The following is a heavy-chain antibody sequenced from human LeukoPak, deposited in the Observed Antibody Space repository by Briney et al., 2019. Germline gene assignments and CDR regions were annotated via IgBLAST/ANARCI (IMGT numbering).Heavy chain of an antibody. CDR2: INPNSGGT. CDR1: GYTFTGYY. Sequence: PVASVKVSCKASGYTFTGYYMHWVRQAPGQGLEWMGWINPNSGGTNYAQKFQGRVTMTRDTSISTAYMELSRLRSDDTAVYYCARGHIVATRSGNWFDPWGQGTLVTVSS. V-gene: IGHV1-2*02. J-gene: IGHJ5*02. CDR3: ARGHIVATRSGNWFDP. D-gene: IGHD5-12*01.